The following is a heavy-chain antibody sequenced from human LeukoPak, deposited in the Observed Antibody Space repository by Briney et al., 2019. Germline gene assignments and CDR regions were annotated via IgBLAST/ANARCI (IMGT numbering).Heavy chain of an antibody. D-gene: IGHD3-10*01. V-gene: IGHV3-53*01. CDR3: VMTYYYGSGSD. J-gene: IGHJ4*02. Sequence: GGSLRLSCAASGFTVSSNYMSWVRQAPGKGLEWVSVIYSGGSTYYADFVKGRFTISRDNSKNTLYLQMNSLRAEDTAVYYCVMTYYYGSGSDWGQGTLVTVSS. CDR1: GFTVSSNY. CDR2: IYSGGST.